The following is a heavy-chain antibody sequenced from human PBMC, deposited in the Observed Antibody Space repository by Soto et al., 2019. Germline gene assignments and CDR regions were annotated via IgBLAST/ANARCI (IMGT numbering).Heavy chain of an antibody. CDR2: ISYDGGNK. CDR3: ARKTARGYGDYFVY. CDR1: GFTFSTYA. V-gene: IGHV3-30-3*01. J-gene: IGHJ4*02. D-gene: IGHD4-17*01. Sequence: LRLSCAASGFTFSTYAMHWVRQAPGKGLEWVALISYDGGNKYYADSVKGRFTISRDDSKNALYLQMNSLIAEDTAVYYCARKTARGYGDYFVYWGQGTLVTVSS.